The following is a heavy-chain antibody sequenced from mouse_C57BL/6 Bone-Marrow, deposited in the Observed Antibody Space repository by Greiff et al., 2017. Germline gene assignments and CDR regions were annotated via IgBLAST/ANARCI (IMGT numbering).Heavy chain of an antibody. CDR2: INHENGGT. D-gene: IGHD2-5*01. V-gene: IGHV14-4*01. CDR3: ARPYYSNYWYFDV. Sequence: EVKLQQSGAELVRPGASVKLSCTASGFNIKDDYMHWVKQRPEQGMEWIGWINHENGGTEYASKFKGKALITADTSSNTAYRQLSSLTSEDTAVYYCARPYYSNYWYFDVWGTGTTVTVSS. J-gene: IGHJ1*03. CDR1: GFNIKDDY.